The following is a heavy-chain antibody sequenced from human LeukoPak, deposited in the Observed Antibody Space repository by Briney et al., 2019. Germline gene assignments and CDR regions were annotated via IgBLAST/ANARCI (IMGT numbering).Heavy chain of an antibody. J-gene: IGHJ4*02. Sequence: PSQTLSLTCTVSGGSISSGDYYWSWIRQPPGKGLEWIGHIYYSGSTYYNPSLKSRVTISVDTSKNQFFLKLSSVTAADTAVYYCARYYGGSFGYYFDYWGQGTLVTVSS. CDR3: ARYYGGSFGYYFDY. D-gene: IGHD4-23*01. CDR2: IYYSGST. CDR1: GGSISSGDYY. V-gene: IGHV4-30-4*01.